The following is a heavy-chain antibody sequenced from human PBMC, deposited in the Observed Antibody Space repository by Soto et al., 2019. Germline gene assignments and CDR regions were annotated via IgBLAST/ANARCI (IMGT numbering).Heavy chain of an antibody. CDR2: ISGSGGST. D-gene: IGHD5-18*01. CDR3: ARVNTTLVDHFDC. Sequence: GGSLRLSCAASGFTFSSYAMSWVRQAPGKGLEWVSAISGSGGSTYYADSVKGRFTISRDKSKNTLYLHMNGLRVEDTAVYYCARVNTTLVDHFDCWGQGTLVTVSS. J-gene: IGHJ4*02. CDR1: GFTFSSYA. V-gene: IGHV3-23*01.